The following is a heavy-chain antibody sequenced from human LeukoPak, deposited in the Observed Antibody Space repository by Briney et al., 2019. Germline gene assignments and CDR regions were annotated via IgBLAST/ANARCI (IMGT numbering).Heavy chain of an antibody. CDR3: ARVNWNLNWSDP. D-gene: IGHD1-1*01. J-gene: IGHJ5*02. Sequence: ASVKVSCKASGYTFTSYDINWVRQATGQGLEWMGWMNPNSGNTGYAQKFQGRVTITRNTSISTAYMELSSLRSEDTAVYYCARVNWNLNWSDPWGQGTLVTVSS. CDR1: GYTFTSYD. V-gene: IGHV1-8*03. CDR2: MNPNSGNT.